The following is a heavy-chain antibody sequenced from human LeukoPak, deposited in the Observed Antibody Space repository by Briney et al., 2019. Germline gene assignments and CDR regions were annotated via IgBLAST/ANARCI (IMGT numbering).Heavy chain of an antibody. CDR3: AKGGPYYDILTGYYIPEYYFDY. J-gene: IGHJ4*02. V-gene: IGHV3-33*06. D-gene: IGHD3-9*01. CDR1: GFTFSSYG. CDR2: IWYDGSDK. Sequence: GGSLRLSCAASGFTFSSYGIHWVRQAPGKGLEWVAVIWYDGSDKYYADSVKGRFTISRDNSKNTLYLQMNSLRAEDTAVYYCAKGGPYYDILTGYYIPEYYFDYWGQGTLVTVSS.